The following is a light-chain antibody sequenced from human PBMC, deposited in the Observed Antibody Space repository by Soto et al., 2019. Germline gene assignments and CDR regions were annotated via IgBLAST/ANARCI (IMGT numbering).Light chain of an antibody. CDR3: QQYGSSPPVT. CDR2: GAS. CDR1: QSVSSSY. J-gene: IGKJ4*01. V-gene: IGKV3-20*01. Sequence: EIELTQSPGTLSLSPGERATLSCRASQSVSSSYLAWYQQKPGQAPRLLIYGASSRATGIPDRFSGSGSGTDFTLTISRLEPEDFAVYYCQQYGSSPPVTFGGGTKVDIK.